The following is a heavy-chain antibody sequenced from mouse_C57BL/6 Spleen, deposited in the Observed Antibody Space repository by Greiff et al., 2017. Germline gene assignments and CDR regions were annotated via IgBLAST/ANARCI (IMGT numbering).Heavy chain of an antibody. J-gene: IGHJ4*01. CDR2: ISYDGSN. CDR3: ARGEGGGYAMDY. Sequence: EVKLMESGPGLVKPSQSLSLTCSVTGYSITSGYYWNWIRQFPGNKLEWMGYISYDGSNNSNPSLKNRISITRDTSKNQFFLKLNSVTTEDTATYYCARGEGGGYAMDYWGQGTSVTVSS. CDR1: GYSITSGYY. V-gene: IGHV3-6*01.